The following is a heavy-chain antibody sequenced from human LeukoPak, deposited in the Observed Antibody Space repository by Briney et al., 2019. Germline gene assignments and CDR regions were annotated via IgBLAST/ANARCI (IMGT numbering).Heavy chain of an antibody. J-gene: IGHJ6*02. Sequence: PGGSLRLSCAASGFTFSSYTLSWVRQAPGKGLEWVSGISGSGGGTYYADSVKGRFTISRDNSKNTLYLQMNSLRAEDTAVYYCARKQWAPIAVAGKTRYYYYGMDVWGQGTTVTVSS. CDR2: ISGSGGGT. CDR1: GFTFSSYT. V-gene: IGHV3-23*01. CDR3: ARKQWAPIAVAGKTRYYYYGMDV. D-gene: IGHD6-19*01.